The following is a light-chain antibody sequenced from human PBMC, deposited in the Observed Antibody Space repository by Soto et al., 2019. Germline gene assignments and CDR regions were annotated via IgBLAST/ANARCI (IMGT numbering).Light chain of an antibody. J-gene: IGKJ1*01. CDR2: AAS. V-gene: IGKV3-20*01. CDR1: QSVTNSY. Sequence: EIVLTQSPGTQSLSPGERATLSCRASQSVTNSYLTWYQQKPGQAPRLLIYAASIRATGIPDRFSGSGSGRDFTLTISRLEPEDSALYYCQPYGSSPGTFGQGTKVDIK. CDR3: QPYGSSPGT.